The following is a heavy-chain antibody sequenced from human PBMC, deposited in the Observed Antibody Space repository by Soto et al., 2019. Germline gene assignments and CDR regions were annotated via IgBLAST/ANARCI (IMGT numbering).Heavy chain of an antibody. V-gene: IGHV3-9*01. D-gene: IGHD3-10*01. J-gene: IGHJ4*02. Sequence: SCAASGFTFDDYAMHWVRQAPGKGLEWVSGISWNSGSIGYADSVKGRFTISRDNAKNSLYLQMNSLRAEDTALYYCAKAYGSGRGTYFDYWGQGTLVTVSS. CDR3: AKAYGSGRGTYFDY. CDR2: ISWNSGSI. CDR1: GFTFDDYA.